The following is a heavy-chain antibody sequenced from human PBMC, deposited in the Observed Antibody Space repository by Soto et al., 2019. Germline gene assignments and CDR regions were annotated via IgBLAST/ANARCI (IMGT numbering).Heavy chain of an antibody. CDR3: ASFYDSSGYYYAVYFDY. Sequence: QLQLQESGPGLVKPSETLSLTCTVSGGSISSSSYYWGWIRQPPGKGLEWIGSIYYSGSTYYNPSLKSRVTISVDTSKNQFSLKLSSVTAADTAVYHCASFYDSSGYYYAVYFDYWGQGTLVTVSS. V-gene: IGHV4-39*01. CDR2: IYYSGST. J-gene: IGHJ4*02. CDR1: GGSISSSSYY. D-gene: IGHD3-22*01.